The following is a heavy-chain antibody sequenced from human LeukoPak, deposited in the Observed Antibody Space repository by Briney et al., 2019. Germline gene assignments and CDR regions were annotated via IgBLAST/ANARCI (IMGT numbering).Heavy chain of an antibody. Sequence: ASVKVSCKASGYTFTGYYMHWVRQAPGQGLEWMGWISAYNGNTNYAQKLQGRVTMTTDTSTSTAYMELRSLRSDDTAVYYCARDAPLPYTGAYCGGDCYYNYWGQGTLVTVSS. J-gene: IGHJ4*02. D-gene: IGHD2-21*01. CDR2: ISAYNGNT. V-gene: IGHV1-18*04. CDR1: GYTFTGYY. CDR3: ARDAPLPYTGAYCGGDCYYNY.